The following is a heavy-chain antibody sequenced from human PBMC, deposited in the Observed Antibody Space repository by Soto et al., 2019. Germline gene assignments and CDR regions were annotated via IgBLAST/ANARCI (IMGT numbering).Heavy chain of an antibody. D-gene: IGHD2-21*01. CDR1: GVSLSTSGMG. Sequence: QVTLKESGPTLVKPTQTLTLTCTFSGVSLSTSGMGVCWIRQPPGKALEWLALVYWDDDKRYSPSLKSRLTINKDTSTNQVVLTMTYMEPVDTDTYYCAPMIEGAVFDHWGQGTLVIVSS. CDR2: VYWDDDK. CDR3: APMIEGAVFDH. J-gene: IGHJ4*02. V-gene: IGHV2-5*02.